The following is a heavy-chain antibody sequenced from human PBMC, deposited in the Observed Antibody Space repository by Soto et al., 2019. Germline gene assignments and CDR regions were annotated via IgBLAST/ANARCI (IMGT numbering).Heavy chain of an antibody. CDR2: ISAYNGNA. Sequence: GASVKVSCKASGYTFTNYGLTWVRQAPGQGLEWMGWISAYNGNANYGQNFQGRVTMTTDTATSTAHMELRSLRYDDTAIYYCARGSRFDWFDPWGQGTLVTVSS. CDR3: ARGSRFDWFDP. CDR1: GYTFTNYG. D-gene: IGHD3-3*01. J-gene: IGHJ5*02. V-gene: IGHV1-18*04.